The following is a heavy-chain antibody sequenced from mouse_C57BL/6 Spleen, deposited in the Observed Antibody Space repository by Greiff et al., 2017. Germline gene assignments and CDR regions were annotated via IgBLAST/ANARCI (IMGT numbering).Heavy chain of an antibody. CDR2: IYPGGGYT. V-gene: IGHV1-63*01. Sequence: VQLQQSGAELVRPGTSVKMSCKASGYTFTNYWIGWAKQRPGHGLEWIGDIYPGGGYTNYNEKFKGKATLTADKSSSTAYMQFSSLTSEDSAIYYCARLGITRYFDVWGTGTTVTVSS. J-gene: IGHJ1*03. CDR3: ARLGITRYFDV. CDR1: GYTFTNYW. D-gene: IGHD2-4*01.